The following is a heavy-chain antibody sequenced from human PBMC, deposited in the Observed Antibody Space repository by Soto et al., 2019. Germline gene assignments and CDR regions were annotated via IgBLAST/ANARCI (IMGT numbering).Heavy chain of an antibody. CDR3: AKDQWGSSSCLDY. CDR1: GFTFSSHA. Sequence: GGSLRLSCAASGFTFSSHAMSWVRQAPGKGLEWVSAISGSGGSTYYADSVKGRFTISRDNFKNTLYLQMNSLRAEDTAIYYCAKDQWGSSSCLDYWGQGTLVTVSS. J-gene: IGHJ4*02. CDR2: ISGSGGST. V-gene: IGHV3-23*01. D-gene: IGHD6-13*01.